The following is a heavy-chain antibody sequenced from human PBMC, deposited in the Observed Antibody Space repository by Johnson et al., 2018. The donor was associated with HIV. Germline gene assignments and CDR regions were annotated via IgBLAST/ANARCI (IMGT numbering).Heavy chain of an antibody. J-gene: IGHJ3*02. V-gene: IGHV3-7*05. CDR2: IKQDGSEK. Sequence: VQLVESGGGLVQPGGSLRLSCAASGFTFSRYWMSWVRQAPGKGLEWVANIKQDGSEKYYVDSVKGRFTISRDNARNSLYLQMNSLRVEDTAVYYCVRDVGPLDIWGQGTLVTVS. CDR3: VRDVGPLDI. CDR1: GFTFSRYW.